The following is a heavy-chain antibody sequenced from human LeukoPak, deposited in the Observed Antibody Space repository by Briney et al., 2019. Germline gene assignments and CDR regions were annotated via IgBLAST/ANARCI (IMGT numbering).Heavy chain of an antibody. V-gene: IGHV1-18*01. CDR3: ARGYDILTSYVTIDY. CDR2: ISTYNGKT. CDR1: GYTFISYG. Sequence: GASVKVSCKASGYTFISYGISWVRQAPGQGLEWMGWISTYNGKTNYAQKLQGRVTMTTDTSTSTAYMELRSLRSDDTAVYYCARGYDILTSYVTIDYWGQGTLVTVSS. J-gene: IGHJ4*02. D-gene: IGHD3-9*01.